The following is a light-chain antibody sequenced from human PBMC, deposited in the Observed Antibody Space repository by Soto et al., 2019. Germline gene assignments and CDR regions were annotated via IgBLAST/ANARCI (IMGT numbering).Light chain of an antibody. V-gene: IGKV3-11*01. Sequence: EIVLTQSPVTLSLSPGERATLSCRASQSVSSSLIWYQQKPGQAPRLLIYDASNRATGIPARFSSGGSGTDFILTISSLEPEDFAVYYCQQRSTWPRTFGGGTKVEIK. J-gene: IGKJ4*01. CDR1: QSVSSS. CDR3: QQRSTWPRT. CDR2: DAS.